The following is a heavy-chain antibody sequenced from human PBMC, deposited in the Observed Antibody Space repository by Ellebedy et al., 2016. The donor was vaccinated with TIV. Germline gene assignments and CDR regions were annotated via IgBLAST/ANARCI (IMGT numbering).Heavy chain of an antibody. J-gene: IGHJ4*02. V-gene: IGHV3-7*01. CDR1: GFTFSNYW. Sequence: GGSLRLSCTASGFTFSNYWMTWVRHAPGKGLEWVANIKQDGSEKYYVDSVKGRFSISRDNTKNSLYLQMNSLTDEDKAVYYCARDQWLGRAYYFDSWGQGTLVTVSS. D-gene: IGHD6-19*01. CDR3: ARDQWLGRAYYFDS. CDR2: IKQDGSEK.